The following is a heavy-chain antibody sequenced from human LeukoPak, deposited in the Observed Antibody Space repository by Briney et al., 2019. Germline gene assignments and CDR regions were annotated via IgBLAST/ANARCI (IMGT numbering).Heavy chain of an antibody. CDR1: GYTINGYY. CDR2: INPNSGGT. V-gene: IGHV1-2*04. CDR3: ARARGTSFTMVRGVTGFDQ. D-gene: IGHD3-10*01. J-gene: IGHJ4*02. Sequence: ASVKVSCKASGYTINGYYIHWVRQAPGQGLEWMGWINPNSGGTSNAQKFQGWVTMTSDTSITTAYMELSRLTSDDTAVYFCARARGTSFTMVRGVTGFDQWGQGTLVTVSS.